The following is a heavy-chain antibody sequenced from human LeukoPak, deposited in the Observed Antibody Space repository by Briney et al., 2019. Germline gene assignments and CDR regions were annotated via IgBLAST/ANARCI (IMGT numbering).Heavy chain of an antibody. CDR3: ASHPLTRGEIVAGQYYLDY. CDR2: IIPIFGTA. CDR1: GGTFSSYA. J-gene: IGHJ4*02. D-gene: IGHD5-12*01. V-gene: IGHV1-69*13. Sequence: ASVKVSCKASGGTFSSYAISWVRQAPGQGLEWMGGIIPIFGTANYAQKFQGRVTITADESTSTAYMELSSLRSEDTAVYYCASHPLTRGEIVAGQYYLDYWGQGTLVTVSS.